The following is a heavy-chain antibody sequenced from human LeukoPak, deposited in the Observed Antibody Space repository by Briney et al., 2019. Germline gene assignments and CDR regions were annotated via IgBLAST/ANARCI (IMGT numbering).Heavy chain of an antibody. V-gene: IGHV3-23*01. D-gene: IGHD6-13*01. CDR2: ISGSGGST. CDR1: GFTFSSYA. CDR3: AKGPDSGYSSRFCDC. Sequence: GGPLRLSCAASGFTFSSYAMSWVRQAPGKGLEWVSAISGSGGSTYYADSVKGRFTISRDNSKITLYLQMSSLRAEDTAIYYCAKGPDSGYSSRFCDCWGQGTLVTVSS. J-gene: IGHJ4*02.